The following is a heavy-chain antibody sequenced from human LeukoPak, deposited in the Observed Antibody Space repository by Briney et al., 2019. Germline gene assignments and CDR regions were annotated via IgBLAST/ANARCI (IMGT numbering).Heavy chain of an antibody. CDR2: IYHSGST. D-gene: IGHD3-22*01. J-gene: IGHJ1*01. CDR1: GGSISSSNW. V-gene: IGHV4-4*02. CDR3: ARGGYYESSGYYEYFQH. Sequence: SETLSLTCAVSGGSISSSNWWSWVRQPPGKGLEWIGEIYHSGSTNYNPSLKSRVTISVDTSKNQFSLKLSSVTAADTAVYYCARGGYYESSGYYEYFQHWGQGTLVTVSS.